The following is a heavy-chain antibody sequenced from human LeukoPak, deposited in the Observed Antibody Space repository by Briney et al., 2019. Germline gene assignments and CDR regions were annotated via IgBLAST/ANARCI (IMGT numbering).Heavy chain of an antibody. D-gene: IGHD2-15*01. J-gene: IGHJ5*02. V-gene: IGHV4-39*01. Sequence: SETLSLTSPFSGAPTARISSYGGWTRQPPGKGLEWSRSIYYSGSTYYNPSLKSRVTISVDTSKNQFSLKLSSVTAADTAVYYCARLRVAATPWGQGTLVTVSS. CDR2: IYYSGST. CDR1: GAPTARISSY. CDR3: ARLRVAATP.